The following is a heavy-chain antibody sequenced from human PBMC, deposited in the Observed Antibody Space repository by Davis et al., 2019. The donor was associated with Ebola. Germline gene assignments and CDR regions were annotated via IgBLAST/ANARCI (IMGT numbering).Heavy chain of an antibody. CDR2: IYDQST. CDR3: ATTQWLREFDN. J-gene: IGHJ4*02. CDR1: GFTFSDYW. V-gene: IGHV3-53*05. Sequence: GESLKISCAASGFTFSDYWMTWVRQAPGKGLEWVSVIYDQSTAYADAVRGRFIISRDKSNNTLYLEMSSLRVDDTAVYYCATTQWLREFDNWGQGTLVTVSS. D-gene: IGHD6-19*01.